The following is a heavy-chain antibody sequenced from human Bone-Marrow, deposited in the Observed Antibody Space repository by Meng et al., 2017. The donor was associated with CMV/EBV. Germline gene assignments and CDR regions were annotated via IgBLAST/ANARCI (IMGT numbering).Heavy chain of an antibody. Sequence: GGSLRLSCAASGFTFSSYAMNWVRQAPGKGLEWVSSISSSSSYIYYADSVKGRFTISRDNAKNSLYLQMNSLRAEDTAMYYCARGGLRFLEWLLGYFDYWGQGTLVTVSS. CDR1: GFTFSSYA. J-gene: IGHJ4*02. CDR2: ISSSSSYI. D-gene: IGHD3-3*01. CDR3: ARGGLRFLEWLLGYFDY. V-gene: IGHV3-21*01.